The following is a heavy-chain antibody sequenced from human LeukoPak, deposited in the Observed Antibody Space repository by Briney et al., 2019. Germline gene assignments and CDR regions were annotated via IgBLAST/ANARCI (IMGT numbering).Heavy chain of an antibody. V-gene: IGHV4-59*01. CDR2: IYNTGEIT. Sequence: SETPSLTCTVSGGSISSYYWSWIRQPPGKGLEWIGYIYNTGEITDYSPSLKSRVTISVDTSKNQFSLRLNSVTTADTAVYYCARMGAIAGASANVDFWGQGTLVTVSS. CDR1: GGSISSYY. D-gene: IGHD4/OR15-4a*01. J-gene: IGHJ4*02. CDR3: ARMGAIAGASANVDF.